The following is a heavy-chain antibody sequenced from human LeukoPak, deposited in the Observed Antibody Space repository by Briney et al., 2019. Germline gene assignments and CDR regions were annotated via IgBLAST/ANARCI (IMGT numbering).Heavy chain of an antibody. D-gene: IGHD6-13*01. CDR1: GFTFSSYS. J-gene: IGHJ3*02. CDR3: ARLPDLVSWQQLVDDAFDI. Sequence: GGSLRLSCAASGFTFSSYSMNWVRQAPGKGLEWVSSISSSSSYIYYADSVKGRFTISRDNAKNSLYLQMNSLRAEDTAVYYCARLPDLVSWQQLVDDAFDIWGQGTMATVSS. V-gene: IGHV3-21*01. CDR2: ISSSSSYI.